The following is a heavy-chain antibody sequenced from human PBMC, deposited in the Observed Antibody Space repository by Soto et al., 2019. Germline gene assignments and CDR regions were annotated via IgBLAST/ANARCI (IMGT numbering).Heavy chain of an antibody. CDR2: ISAYNGNT. J-gene: IGHJ4*02. D-gene: IGHD3-10*01. CDR1: GYTFTSYG. CDR3: ARDSSGYYGSGSYYNPLDY. Sequence: GASVKVSCKASGYTFTSYGISWVRQAPGQGLEWMGWISAYNGNTNYAQKLQGRVTMTTDTSTSTAYMELRSLRSDDTAVYYCARDSSGYYGSGSYYNPLDYWGQGILVTVSS. V-gene: IGHV1-18*01.